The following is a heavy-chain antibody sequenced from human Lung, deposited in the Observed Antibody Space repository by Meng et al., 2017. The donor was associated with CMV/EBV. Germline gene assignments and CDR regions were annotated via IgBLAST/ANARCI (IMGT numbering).Heavy chain of an antibody. D-gene: IGHD2-2*01. CDR2: IIPILGIA. CDR1: GGTFSSYT. Sequence: SVXVSCKASGGTFSSYTISWVRQAPGQGLEWMGRIIPILGIANYAQKFQGRVTITADKSTSTAYMELSSLRSEDTAVYYCAINIVVVPAADFHYYYYGMDVWGQGTMVTVSS. V-gene: IGHV1-69*02. J-gene: IGHJ6*02. CDR3: AINIVVVPAADFHYYYYGMDV.